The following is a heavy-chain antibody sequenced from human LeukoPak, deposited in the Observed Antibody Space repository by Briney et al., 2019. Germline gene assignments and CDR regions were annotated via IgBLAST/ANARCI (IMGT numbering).Heavy chain of an antibody. J-gene: IGHJ4*02. CDR1: GGSISSYY. CDR3: ASLAARAGIVATIDY. V-gene: IGHV4-4*07. CDR2: IYTSGST. D-gene: IGHD5-12*01. Sequence: PSETLSLTCTVSGGSISSYYWSWIRQPAGKGLEWIGRIYTSGSTNYNPSLKSRVTMSVDASKNQFSLKLSSVTAADTAVYYCASLAARAGIVATIDYWGQGTLVTVSS.